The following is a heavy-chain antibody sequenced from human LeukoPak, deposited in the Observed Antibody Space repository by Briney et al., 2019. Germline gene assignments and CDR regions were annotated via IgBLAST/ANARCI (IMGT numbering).Heavy chain of an antibody. J-gene: IGHJ6*03. Sequence: GGSLRLSCAASGFTFNTYGMHWVRQAPGKGLEWAAFIQYDESNKFYADSVKGRFTISRDNSKNMLYLQMNSLRGEDTAVYYCAKDGPIYSDFYYYMDVWGKGTTVTVSS. CDR3: AKDGPIYSDFYYYMDV. CDR2: IQYDESNK. CDR1: GFTFNTYG. V-gene: IGHV3-30*02. D-gene: IGHD4-11*01.